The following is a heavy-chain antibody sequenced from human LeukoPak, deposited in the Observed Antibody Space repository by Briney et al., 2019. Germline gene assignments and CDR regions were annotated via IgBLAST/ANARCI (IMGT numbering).Heavy chain of an antibody. V-gene: IGHV3-7*01. CDR3: AREWQGGIAAAGTRIEGDY. CDR2: IKQDGSER. CDR1: GFSVSGYW. J-gene: IGHJ4*02. D-gene: IGHD6-13*01. Sequence: GGSLRLSCAVSGFSVSGYWMTWVRQAPGKGLEWVANIKQDGSERNYVDSVKGRFTISRDNAENSLFLQMNSLRVEDTAVYYCAREWQGGIAAAGTRIEGDYWGQGTLVAVSS.